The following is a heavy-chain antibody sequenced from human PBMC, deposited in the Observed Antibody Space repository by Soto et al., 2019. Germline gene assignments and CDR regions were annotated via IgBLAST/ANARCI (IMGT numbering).Heavy chain of an antibody. V-gene: IGHV3-30*18. J-gene: IGHJ4*02. Sequence: QVQLVQSGGGVVQPGRSLRLSCVASGFIFSTYGMHWVRQAPGKGLEWVAHISDDGSNEYYADSVKGRFTVSRDNAKNTLDLQMNGLKTEETALYYCTKEYIVGTTWGYLDSWGQGALVIVSS. CDR3: TKEYIVGTTWGYLDS. D-gene: IGHD1-1*01. CDR1: GFIFSTYG. CDR2: ISDDGSNE.